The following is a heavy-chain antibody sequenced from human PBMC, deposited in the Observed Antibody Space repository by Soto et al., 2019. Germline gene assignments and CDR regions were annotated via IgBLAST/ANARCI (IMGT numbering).Heavy chain of an antibody. Sequence: PSETLSLTCTVSSGSISSGRYFWSWIRQHPGKGLEWIGHIYYSGSTNYNPSLKSRVTISVDTSKSQFSLKLSSVTAADTAVYNCARVAGGANFGVVIPHFDYWGQGTLVTVSS. J-gene: IGHJ4*02. D-gene: IGHD3-3*01. CDR1: SGSISSGRYF. CDR2: IYYSGST. CDR3: ARVAGGANFGVVIPHFDY. V-gene: IGHV4-31*03.